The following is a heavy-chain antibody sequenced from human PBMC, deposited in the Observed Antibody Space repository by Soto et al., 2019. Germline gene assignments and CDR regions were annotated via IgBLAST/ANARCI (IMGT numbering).Heavy chain of an antibody. CDR1: GFTFSSYS. D-gene: IGHD2-8*01. CDR3: AREWNNGIDY. Sequence: LRLSCAASGFTFSSYSMNWVRQAPGKGLEWVSAISSSSSYIYYADSVKGRFTISRDNSKNTLYLQMNSLSAEDTAVYHCAREWNNGIDYWGQGTLVTVSS. CDR2: ISSSSSYI. J-gene: IGHJ4*02. V-gene: IGHV3-21*01.